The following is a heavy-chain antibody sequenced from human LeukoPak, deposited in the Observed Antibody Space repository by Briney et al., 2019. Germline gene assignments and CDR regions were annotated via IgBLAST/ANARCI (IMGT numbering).Heavy chain of an antibody. J-gene: IGHJ5*02. D-gene: IGHD6-19*01. CDR2: IYTSGST. Sequence: SQTLSLTCTVSGGSISSGSYYWSWIRQPAGKGLEWIGRIYTSGSTNYNPSLKSRVTISVDTSKNQFSLKLSSVTAADTAVYYCVSIAVAGTTGNWFDPWGQGTLVTVSS. CDR3: VSIAVAGTTGNWFDP. V-gene: IGHV4-61*02. CDR1: GGSISSGSYY.